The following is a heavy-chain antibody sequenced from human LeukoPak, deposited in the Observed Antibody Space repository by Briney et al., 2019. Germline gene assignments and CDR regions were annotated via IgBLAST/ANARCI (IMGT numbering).Heavy chain of an antibody. CDR3: ASRRLTGVYYFDY. J-gene: IGHJ4*02. V-gene: IGHV1-69*05. CDR1: GGTFSSYA. D-gene: IGHD7-27*01. CDR2: IIPIFGTA. Sequence: SVKVSCKASGGTFSSYAISWVRQAPGQGLERMGGIIPIFGTANYAQKFQGRVTITTDESTSTAYMELSSLRSEDTAVYYCASRRLTGVYYFDYWGQGTLVTVSS.